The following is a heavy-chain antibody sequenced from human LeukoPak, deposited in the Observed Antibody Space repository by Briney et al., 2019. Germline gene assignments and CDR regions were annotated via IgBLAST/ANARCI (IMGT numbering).Heavy chain of an antibody. CDR1: GFTFSRHW. J-gene: IGHJ4*02. V-gene: IGHV3-7*03. Sequence: GALRLSCAASGFTFSRHWMTWVRQAPGKGLGWVANIQEDGSYIYYVDSVRGRFTISRDNTKNSLFLQMNSLRADDTAVYFCARDSTWQLDYWGQGTLVTVSS. CDR3: ARDSTWQLDY. CDR2: IQEDGSYI. D-gene: IGHD5-12*01.